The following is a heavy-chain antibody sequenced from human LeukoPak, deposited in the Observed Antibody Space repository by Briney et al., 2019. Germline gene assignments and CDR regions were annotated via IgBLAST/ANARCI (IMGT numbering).Heavy chain of an antibody. CDR2: ISAYNGNT. J-gene: IGHJ6*03. CDR3: ARRYGDSPYYYYYYIDV. CDR1: GYTFTSYG. Sequence: ASVKVSCKASGYTFTSYGISWVRQAPGQGLEWMGWISAYNGNTNYAQKLQGRVTMTTDTSTSTAYMELRRLRSDDTAVYYCARRYGDSPYYYYYYIDVWGKGTTATVSS. V-gene: IGHV1-18*01. D-gene: IGHD4-17*01.